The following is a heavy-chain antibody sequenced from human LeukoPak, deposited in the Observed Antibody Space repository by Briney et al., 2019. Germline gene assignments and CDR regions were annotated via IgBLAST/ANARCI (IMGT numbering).Heavy chain of an antibody. D-gene: IGHD3-9*01. CDR2: ISSNGGST. CDR1: GFTFSSYA. J-gene: IGHJ4*02. V-gene: IGHV3-64*01. Sequence: GGSLRLSCAASGFTFSSYAMHWVRQAPGKGLEYVSAISSNGGSTYYANSVKGRFTISRDNSKSTLYLQMGSLRAEDMAVYYCARGYYDILTGLFDYWGQGTLVTVSS. CDR3: ARGYYDILTGLFDY.